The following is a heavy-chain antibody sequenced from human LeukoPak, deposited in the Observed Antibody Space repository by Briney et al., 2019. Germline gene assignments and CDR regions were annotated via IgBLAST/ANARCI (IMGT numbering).Heavy chain of an antibody. D-gene: IGHD3-16*01. CDR1: GFTFDDYG. CDR2: ISWNSDSV. CDR3: ARAGGSRYYYAMDV. Sequence: GGSLRLSCAASGFTFDDYGMHWVRQAPGKGPEWVSGISWNSDSVGYADSVKGRFTISRDNAENSLYLQMNSLRAEDTAFYYCARAGGSRYYYAMDVWGQGTTVTVSS. J-gene: IGHJ6*02. V-gene: IGHV3-9*01.